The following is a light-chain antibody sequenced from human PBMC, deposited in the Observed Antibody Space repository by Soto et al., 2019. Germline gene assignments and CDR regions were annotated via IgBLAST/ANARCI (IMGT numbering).Light chain of an antibody. J-gene: IGKJ1*01. V-gene: IGKV3-20*01. Sequence: EIVLTQSPGALSLSPGERATLSCRASQSVINNYFAWYQQNPGQAPRLLIYGASTRATGVPDRFSGSGSGTDFTLTISRLEPEDFAVYYCHQYDIPPQTFGRGTKVDIK. CDR3: HQYDIPPQT. CDR1: QSVINNY. CDR2: GAS.